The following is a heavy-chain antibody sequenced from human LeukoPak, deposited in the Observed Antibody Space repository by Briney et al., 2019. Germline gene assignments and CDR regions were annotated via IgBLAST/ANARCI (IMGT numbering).Heavy chain of an antibody. Sequence: GGSLRLSCAASGFTFSTYWMHWVRQAPGKGLVWVSRINKDGSGTNYADSVKGRFTISRDNSKNTLYLRMNSLRAEDTAVYYCAKAIAVAEDYWGQGTLVTVSS. CDR3: AKAIAVAEDY. CDR1: GFTFSTYW. CDR2: INKDGSGT. V-gene: IGHV3-74*01. J-gene: IGHJ4*02. D-gene: IGHD6-19*01.